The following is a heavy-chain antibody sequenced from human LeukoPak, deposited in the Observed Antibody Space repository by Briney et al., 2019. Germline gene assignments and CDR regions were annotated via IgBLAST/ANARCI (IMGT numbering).Heavy chain of an antibody. Sequence: SETLSLTCTVSGGSISSSSYYWGWIRQPPGKGLEWIGSIYYSGSTYYNPSLKSRVTISVDTSKNQFSLKLSSVTAADTAVYYCARVGNWKGAVPGAFDIWGQGTMVTVSS. CDR1: GGSISSSSYY. V-gene: IGHV4-39*07. CDR2: IYYSGST. CDR3: ARVGNWKGAVPGAFDI. J-gene: IGHJ3*02. D-gene: IGHD1-1*01.